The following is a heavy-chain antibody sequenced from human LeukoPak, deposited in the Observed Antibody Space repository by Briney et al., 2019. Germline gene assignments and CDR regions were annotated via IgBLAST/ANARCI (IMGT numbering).Heavy chain of an antibody. V-gene: IGHV3-48*01. Sequence: GGSLRLSCAASGFTFSSYSMNWVRQAPGKGLEWVSYIRSSSSTIYYADSVKGRFTISRDNAKNSLYLQMNSLRAEDTAVYYCARVKYDFWSGYYYGMDVWGQGTTVTVSS. J-gene: IGHJ6*02. CDR2: IRSSSSTI. D-gene: IGHD3-3*01. CDR1: GFTFSSYS. CDR3: ARVKYDFWSGYYYGMDV.